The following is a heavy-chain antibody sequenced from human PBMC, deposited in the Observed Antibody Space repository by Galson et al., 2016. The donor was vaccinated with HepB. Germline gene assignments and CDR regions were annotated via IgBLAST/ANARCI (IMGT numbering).Heavy chain of an antibody. CDR3: TREVRGVYYNSSGHHSYYYDMDV. V-gene: IGHV6-1*01. J-gene: IGHJ6*02. CDR1: GDSVSNNSVA. CDR2: TYYKSKWYN. D-gene: IGHD3-22*01. Sequence: CAISGDSVSNNSVAWNWIRQSPSRGLEWLGRTYYKSKWYNDYAVFVKSRLSINPDTSKNQFSLQLNSVTPEDAAVYYCTREVRGVYYNSSGHHSYYYDMDVWGQGTTVTVPS.